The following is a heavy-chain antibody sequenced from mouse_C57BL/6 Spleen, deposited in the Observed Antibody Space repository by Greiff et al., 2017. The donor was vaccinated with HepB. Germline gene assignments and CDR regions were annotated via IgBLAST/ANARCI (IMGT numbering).Heavy chain of an antibody. J-gene: IGHJ4*01. CDR3: ARDGDDYDDAMDY. CDR1: GFTFSSYA. V-gene: IGHV5-4*01. CDR2: ISDGGSYT. D-gene: IGHD2-4*01. Sequence: EVKLMESGGGLVKPGGSLKLSCAASGFTFSSYAMSWVRQTPEKRLEWVATISDGGSYTYYPDNVKGRFTISRDNAKNNLYLQMSHLKSEDTAMYYCARDGDDYDDAMDYWGQGTSVTVSS.